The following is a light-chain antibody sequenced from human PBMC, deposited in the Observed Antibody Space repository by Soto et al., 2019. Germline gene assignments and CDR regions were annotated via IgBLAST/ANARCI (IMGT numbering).Light chain of an antibody. J-gene: IGKJ1*01. CDR2: DAS. CDR3: RHYTRA. V-gene: IGKV1-5*01. CDR1: QSTSTW. Sequence: DIQMTQSPSSLSASVGDRVTITCRASQSTSTWLAWYQQKPGKAPKLLIFDASTLESGVPSRFSGSASGTEFTLTITSLQPDDFATYYCRHYTRAFGQGTKVDIK.